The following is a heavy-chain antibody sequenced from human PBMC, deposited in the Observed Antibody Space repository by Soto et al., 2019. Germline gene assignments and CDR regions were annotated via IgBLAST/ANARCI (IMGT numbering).Heavy chain of an antibody. V-gene: IGHV2-26*01. Sequence: ESGPTLVNPTETLTLTCTVSGFSLSEANMGVSWIRQPPGKALEWLAHILSNDEEVYSTSLENRLTISKDTSKNQVVLTMTSMDPVDTATYYCAHSGYDTSGYYYGFFEYWGQGTLVTVSS. D-gene: IGHD3-22*01. CDR2: ILSNDEE. CDR1: GFSLSEANMG. J-gene: IGHJ4*02. CDR3: AHSGYDTSGYYYGFFEY.